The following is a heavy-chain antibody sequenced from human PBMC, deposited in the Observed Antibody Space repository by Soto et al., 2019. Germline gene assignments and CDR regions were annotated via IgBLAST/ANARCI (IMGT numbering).Heavy chain of an antibody. CDR3: ASITYCHYFYGLDG. J-gene: IGHJ6*02. V-gene: IGHV4-34*01. D-gene: IGHD1-26*01. CDR2: INQSGGT. Sequence: QVPLQQWGAGLLNPSETLSLTCAVFGGSFSSYYWTWVRKAPGKGLGWVGEINQSGGTNYNPSLNNRVNTSVDAAKNQCSLKLTSVTAADSATYYCASITYCHYFYGLDGCGQGTPV. CDR1: GGSFSSYY.